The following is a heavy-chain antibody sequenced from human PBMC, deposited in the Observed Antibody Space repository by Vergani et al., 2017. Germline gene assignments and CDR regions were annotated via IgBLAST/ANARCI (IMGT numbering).Heavy chain of an antibody. D-gene: IGHD6-19*01. Sequence: QVQLQESGPGLVKPSQTLSLTCTVSGASINNDFYYWHWIRQPAGKGLEWIGRIYVSGITDYNSSLQSRVSMSVDTSKNQFSLTLTSVTAADTAVYFCARHSTVEWLVKVGWIDPWGQGILVTVSS. CDR1: GASINNDFYY. J-gene: IGHJ5*02. CDR2: IYVSGIT. V-gene: IGHV4-61*02. CDR3: ARHSTVEWLVKVGWIDP.